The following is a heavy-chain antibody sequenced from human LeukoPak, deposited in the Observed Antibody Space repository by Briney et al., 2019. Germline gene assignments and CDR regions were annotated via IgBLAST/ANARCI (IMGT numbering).Heavy chain of an antibody. Sequence: GGSLRLSCAASGFTVSSNYMSWVRQAPGKGLEWVSVIYSGGSTYYADSVKGRFTISRDNAKNSLYLQMNSLRAEDTAVYYCARGPRIAAAGTTEEFDYWGQGTLVTVSS. J-gene: IGHJ4*02. CDR1: GFTVSSNY. D-gene: IGHD6-13*01. V-gene: IGHV3-53*01. CDR2: IYSGGST. CDR3: ARGPRIAAAGTTEEFDY.